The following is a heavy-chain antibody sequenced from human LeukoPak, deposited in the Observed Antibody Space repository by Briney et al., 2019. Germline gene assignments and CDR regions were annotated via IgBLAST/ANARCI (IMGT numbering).Heavy chain of an antibody. D-gene: IGHD1/OR15-1a*01. CDR3: ARHGGTVAINDAFDI. J-gene: IGHJ3*02. V-gene: IGHV4-59*08. CDR2: IYYSGRT. Sequence: SETPSLNCTVSSGSVISYYWSWIRQTPGKPLEWIGYIYYSGRTSYNPSLKSRVTISVDTSNNQFSLRLDSVTAADTAVYFCARHGGTVAINDAFDIWGQGTMVTVSS. CDR1: SGSVISYY.